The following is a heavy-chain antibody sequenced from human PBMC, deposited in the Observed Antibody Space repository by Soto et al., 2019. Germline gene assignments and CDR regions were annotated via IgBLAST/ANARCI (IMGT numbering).Heavy chain of an antibody. Sequence: GGSLRLSCAASGFTFSSYGMHWVRQAPGKGLEWVAVIWYDGSNKYYADSVKGRFTISRDNSKNTLYLQMNSLRAEDTAVYYCARDLGGAAAGIAGWFDPWGQGTLVTVS. CDR2: IWYDGSNK. J-gene: IGHJ5*02. D-gene: IGHD6-13*01. CDR1: GFTFSSYG. CDR3: ARDLGGAAAGIAGWFDP. V-gene: IGHV3-33*01.